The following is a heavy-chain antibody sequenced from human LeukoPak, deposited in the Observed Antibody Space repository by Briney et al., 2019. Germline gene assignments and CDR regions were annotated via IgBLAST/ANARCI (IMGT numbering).Heavy chain of an antibody. CDR2: IYYSGST. V-gene: IGHV4-59*01. CDR3: ARGYYDFWSGYYSGMGWDH. Sequence: SSETLSLTCTVSGGSITSYYWSWIRQPPGQGLGWMGYIYYSGSTNYNPSLESRVTISVETSKNQFSLKLSSVTAADTAVYYCARGYYDFWSGYYSGMGWDHWGQGTLVTVSS. CDR1: GGSITSYY. J-gene: IGHJ4*02. D-gene: IGHD3-3*01.